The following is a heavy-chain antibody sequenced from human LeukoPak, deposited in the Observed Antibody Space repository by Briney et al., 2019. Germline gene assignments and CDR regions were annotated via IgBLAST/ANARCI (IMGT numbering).Heavy chain of an antibody. CDR3: SRRGAGYDDAFDI. J-gene: IGHJ3*02. CDR2: IDTAGDT. D-gene: IGHD3-16*01. CDR1: GFTLRSCD. V-gene: IGHV3-13*01. Sequence: GGSLRLSCAASGFTLRSCDMHWVRQVTGKGLEWVSGIDTAGDTYFPGSAQGRFTISRENAKNSFYLQMNSLRAGDTAVYYCSRRGAGYDDAFDIWGQGTMVTVSS.